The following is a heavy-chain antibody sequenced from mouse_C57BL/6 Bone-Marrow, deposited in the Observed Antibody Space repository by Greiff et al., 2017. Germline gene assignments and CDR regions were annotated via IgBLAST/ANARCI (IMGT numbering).Heavy chain of an antibody. J-gene: IGHJ2*01. V-gene: IGHV1-72*01. CDR3: ARGDDDDGDYCDY. Sequence: QVQLQQPGAELVKPGASVKLSCKASGYTFTSYWMHWVKQRPGRGLEWIGRIDPNSGGTKYNEKFKSKATLTVDKPSSPAYMQLSSLTSEDSAVYECARGDDDDGDYCDYWGQGTTLTVSS. CDR1: GYTFTSYW. CDR2: IDPNSGGT. D-gene: IGHD2-4*01.